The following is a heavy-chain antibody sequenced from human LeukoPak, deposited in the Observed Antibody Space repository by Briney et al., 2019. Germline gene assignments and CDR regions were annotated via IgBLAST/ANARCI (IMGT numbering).Heavy chain of an antibody. J-gene: IGHJ5*02. CDR2: IIPIFGTA. CDR1: GGTFSSYA. Sequence: GASVKVSCKASGGTFSSYAISWVRQAPGQGLEWMGGIIPIFGTANYAQKFQGRDTITTDESTSTAYMELSSLRSEDTAVYYCARGQTYQLLNWFDPWGQGTLVTVSS. V-gene: IGHV1-69*05. CDR3: ARGQTYQLLNWFDP. D-gene: IGHD2-2*01.